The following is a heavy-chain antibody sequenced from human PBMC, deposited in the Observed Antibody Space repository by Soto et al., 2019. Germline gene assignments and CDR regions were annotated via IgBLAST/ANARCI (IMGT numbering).Heavy chain of an antibody. J-gene: IGHJ6*02. V-gene: IGHV4-39*01. Sequence: SETLSLTCTVSGGSISSSSYYWGWIRQPPGKGLEWIGSIYYSGSTYYNPSLKSRVTISVDTSKNQFSLKLSSVTAADTTVYYCARQGIAAAGRYYYYYGMDVWGQGTTVTVSS. CDR2: IYYSGST. CDR1: GGSISSSSYY. CDR3: ARQGIAAAGRYYYYYGMDV. D-gene: IGHD6-13*01.